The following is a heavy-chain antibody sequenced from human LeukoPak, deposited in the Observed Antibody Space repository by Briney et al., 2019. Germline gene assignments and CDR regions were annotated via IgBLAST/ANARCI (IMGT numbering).Heavy chain of an antibody. J-gene: IGHJ3*02. V-gene: IGHV4-30-4*01. CDR2: IYYSGST. Sequence: SQTLSLTCTVSGGSIGSGDYYWSWIRQPPGKGLEWIGYIYYSGSTNYNPSLKSRVTISVDTSKNQFSLKLSSVTAADTAVYYCARPARTRDGSGTPDAFDIWGQGTMVTVSS. D-gene: IGHD3-10*01. CDR3: ARPARTRDGSGTPDAFDI. CDR1: GGSIGSGDYY.